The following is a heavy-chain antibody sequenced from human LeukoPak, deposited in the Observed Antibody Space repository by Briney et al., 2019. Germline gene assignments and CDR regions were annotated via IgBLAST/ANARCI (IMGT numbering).Heavy chain of an antibody. J-gene: IGHJ5*01. CDR3: ARGVVPAAVNWFDP. Sequence: ASVKVSCKASGFTFTSSAVQWVRQARGQRLEWIGWIVVGSGNTNYAQKFQERVTITRDMSTSTAYMELSSLRSEDTAVYYCARGVVPAAVNWFDPWGQGTLVTVSS. CDR1: GFTFTSSA. D-gene: IGHD2-2*01. V-gene: IGHV1-58*01. CDR2: IVVGSGNT.